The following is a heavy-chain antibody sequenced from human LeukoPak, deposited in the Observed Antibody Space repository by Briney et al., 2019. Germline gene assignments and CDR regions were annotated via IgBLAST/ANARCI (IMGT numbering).Heavy chain of an antibody. V-gene: IGHV3-33*08. Sequence: PGGSLRLSCAASGFTFSSYGMHWVRQAPGKGLEWVAVIWYGGSNKYYADSVKGRFTISRDNSKNTLYLQMNSLRAEDTAVYYCARWMNYYDSSGYHWGQGTLVTVSS. CDR2: IWYGGSNK. J-gene: IGHJ4*02. D-gene: IGHD3-22*01. CDR3: ARWMNYYDSSGYH. CDR1: GFTFSSYG.